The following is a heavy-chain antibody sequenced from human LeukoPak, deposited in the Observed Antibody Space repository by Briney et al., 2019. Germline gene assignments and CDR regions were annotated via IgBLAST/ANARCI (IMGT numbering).Heavy chain of an antibody. Sequence: PGGSLRLSCAASGFTFSSYAMSWVRQAPGKGLEWVSAISGSGGSTYYADSVKGRFTISRDNSKNTLYLQMNSLRAEDTAVYYCARGEYCSGGSCYLDAFDIWGQGTMVTVSS. V-gene: IGHV3-23*01. CDR1: GFTFSSYA. D-gene: IGHD2-15*01. CDR2: ISGSGGST. J-gene: IGHJ3*02. CDR3: ARGEYCSGGSCYLDAFDI.